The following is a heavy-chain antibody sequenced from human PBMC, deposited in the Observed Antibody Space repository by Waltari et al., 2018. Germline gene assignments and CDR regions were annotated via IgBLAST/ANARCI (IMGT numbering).Heavy chain of an antibody. CDR1: GGSISSYY. V-gene: IGHV4-59*01. Sequence: QVQLQESGPGLVKPSETLSLTCTVSGGSISSYYWSWIRQPPGKGLEWIGYIYYSVSTNANPALKSRVTISVDTSKNQFSLKLSSVTAADTAVYYCAREGVPAAIFAFDIWCQGTMVTVSS. CDR2: IYYSVST. D-gene: IGHD2-2*01. CDR3: AREGVPAAIFAFDI. J-gene: IGHJ3*02.